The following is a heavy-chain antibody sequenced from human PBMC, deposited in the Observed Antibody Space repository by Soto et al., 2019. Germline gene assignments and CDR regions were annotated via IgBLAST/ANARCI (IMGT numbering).Heavy chain of an antibody. V-gene: IGHV3-21*04. J-gene: IGHJ4*02. CDR3: ANPERLWLF. Sequence: PGGSLRLSCAASGFTFSSYSMNWVRQAPGKGLEWVSSISSSSSNTYYADSVKGRFTISRDNSKNTLYLQMNSLRAEDTAVYYCANPERLWLFWGQGTLVTVSS. CDR1: GFTFSSYS. CDR2: ISSSSSNT. D-gene: IGHD6-25*01.